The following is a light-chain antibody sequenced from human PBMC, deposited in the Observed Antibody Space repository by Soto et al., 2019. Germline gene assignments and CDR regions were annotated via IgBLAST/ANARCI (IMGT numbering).Light chain of an antibody. V-gene: IGKV1-5*03. J-gene: IGKJ2*01. CDR3: QQYHSLSS. CDR2: KTS. CDR1: QSVSGW. Sequence: DIQMTQSPSTLSASVGDRVTITCRASQSVSGWLAWYQQKPGKAPKLLISKTSILESGVPSRFRGSESGTQFTLTISSLQSDDSATYYCQQYHSLSSFGQGTKLEIK.